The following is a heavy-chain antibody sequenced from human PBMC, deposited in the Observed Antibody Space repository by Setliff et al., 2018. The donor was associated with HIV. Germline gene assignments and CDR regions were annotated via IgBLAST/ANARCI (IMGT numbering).Heavy chain of an antibody. CDR3: ARAGYNSRPYYFDY. Sequence: SETLSLTCTVSDASISSHYWSWIRQPPGKGLEWIAYIYYSGSTSYNPSLKSRVTVSIDTSKNQFSLKLNSVTAADTAVYYGARAGYNSRPYYFDYWVQGTLVTVSS. CDR1: DASISSHY. CDR2: IYYSGST. V-gene: IGHV4-59*11. D-gene: IGHD6-13*01. J-gene: IGHJ4*02.